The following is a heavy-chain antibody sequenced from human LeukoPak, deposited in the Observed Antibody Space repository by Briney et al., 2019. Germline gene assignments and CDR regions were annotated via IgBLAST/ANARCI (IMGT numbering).Heavy chain of an antibody. CDR1: GFTFNKYA. CDR2: ISANGHNT. Sequence: GGSLRLSCAASGFTFNKYAMTWVRQAPGKGLEWVSVISANGHNTYYVDSVKGRFTISRDNFKNMMYLQMDSLRVEDTAVYYCTLRTDYWGQGILASVSS. CDR3: TLRTDY. J-gene: IGHJ4*01. V-gene: IGHV3-23*01.